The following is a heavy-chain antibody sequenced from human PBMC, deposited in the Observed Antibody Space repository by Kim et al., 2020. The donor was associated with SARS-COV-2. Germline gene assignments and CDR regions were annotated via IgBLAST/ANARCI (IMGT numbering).Heavy chain of an antibody. Sequence: AQKCQVRGTLTRDTSTSTVYMELSSLGAEDTAVYYCARGGGYNWNFFDYWGQGTLVTVSS. CDR3: ARGGGYNWNFFDY. V-gene: IGHV1-46*01. D-gene: IGHD1-7*01. J-gene: IGHJ4*02.